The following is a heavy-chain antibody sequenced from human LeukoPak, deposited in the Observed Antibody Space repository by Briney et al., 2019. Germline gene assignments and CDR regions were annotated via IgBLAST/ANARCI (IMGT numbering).Heavy chain of an antibody. CDR2: IYYSGST. V-gene: IGHV4-61*08. J-gene: IGHJ6*03. Sequence: PSETLSLTCTVSGGSISSGGYYWSWIRQPPGKGLEWIGYIYYSGSTNYNPSLKSRVTISVDTSKNQFSLKLSSVTAADTAVYYCARVSNPLYYYYYMDVWGKGTTVTVSS. CDR1: GGSISSGGYY. CDR3: ARVSNPLYYYYYMDV.